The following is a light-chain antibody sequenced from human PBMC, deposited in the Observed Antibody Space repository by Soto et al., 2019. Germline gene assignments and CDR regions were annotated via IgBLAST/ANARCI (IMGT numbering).Light chain of an antibody. CDR1: ESIRTW. V-gene: IGKV1-12*01. CDR3: QQAKSFPRT. CDR2: DAS. J-gene: IGKJ5*01. Sequence: GDRVTITCRASESIRTWLAWYQHKPGKAPKFLIYDASSLESGVPSRFSGSGSGTEFTLTISSLQPEDFATYYCQQAKSFPRTFGQGTRLEIK.